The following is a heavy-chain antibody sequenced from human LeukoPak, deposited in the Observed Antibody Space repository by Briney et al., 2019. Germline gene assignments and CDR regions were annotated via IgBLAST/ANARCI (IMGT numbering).Heavy chain of an antibody. J-gene: IGHJ4*02. D-gene: IGHD6-13*01. CDR2: IWYDGSNK. Sequence: PGGSLRLSCAASGFTFSSYGMHWVRQASGEGLEWVAVIWYDGSNKYYADSVKGRFTISRDNSKNTLYLQMNSLRAEDTAVYYCARSRPGYSSSPFLFDYWGQGTLVTVSS. CDR1: GFTFSSYG. V-gene: IGHV3-33*01. CDR3: ARSRPGYSSSPFLFDY.